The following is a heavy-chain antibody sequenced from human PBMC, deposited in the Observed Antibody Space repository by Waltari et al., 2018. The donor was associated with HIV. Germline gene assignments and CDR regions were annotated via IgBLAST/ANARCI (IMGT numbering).Heavy chain of an antibody. D-gene: IGHD2-2*01. CDR2: INTNSGAT. Sequence: QVQLVQSGAEVKKPGASVKVSCKASVYTFTAPYMPRVRQAPGQGLEWVGWINTNSGATNYEQKFQGRVTMTRYTSNSKAYMELNSLRSHDTAVYYCARPHPYCSTSSCPYCDPWGQGTLVTVSS. J-gene: IGHJ5*02. CDR1: VYTFTAPY. CDR3: ARPHPYCSTSSCPYCDP. V-gene: IGHV1-2*02.